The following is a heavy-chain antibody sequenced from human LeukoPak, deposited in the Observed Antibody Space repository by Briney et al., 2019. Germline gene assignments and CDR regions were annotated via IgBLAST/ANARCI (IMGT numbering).Heavy chain of an antibody. CDR2: MRYDGSNK. J-gene: IGHJ4*02. CDR1: GFTFSSYG. CDR3: AKESRGKIAAAGTVIDY. D-gene: IGHD6-13*01. V-gene: IGHV3-30*02. Sequence: GGSLRLSCAASGFTFSSYGMHWVRQAPGKGLEWVAFMRYDGSNKYYADSVKGRFTISRDNSKNTLYLQMNSLRAEDTAVYYCAKESRGKIAAAGTVIDYWGQGTLVTVPS.